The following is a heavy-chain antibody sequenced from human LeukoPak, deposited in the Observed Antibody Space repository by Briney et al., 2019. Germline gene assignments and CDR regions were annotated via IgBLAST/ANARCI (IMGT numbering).Heavy chain of an antibody. CDR2: INHSGST. J-gene: IGHJ4*02. Sequence: SETLSLTCAVYGGSFSGYYWSWIRQPPGKGLEWIGEINHSGSTNCNPSLKSRVTISVDTSKNQFSLKLSSVTAADTAVYYCARGRVDYDFWSGSVRMDYWGQGTLVTVSS. V-gene: IGHV4-34*01. D-gene: IGHD3-3*01. CDR3: ARGRVDYDFWSGSVRMDY. CDR1: GGSFSGYY.